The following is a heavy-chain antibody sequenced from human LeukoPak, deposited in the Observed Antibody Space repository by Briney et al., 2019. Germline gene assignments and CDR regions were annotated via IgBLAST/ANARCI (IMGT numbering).Heavy chain of an antibody. D-gene: IGHD3-22*01. CDR1: GFAFSSHW. CDR2: IKQDGSEK. CDR3: ARAESRRRAYYYDSSGYPGDP. V-gene: IGHV3-7*02. J-gene: IGHJ5*02. Sequence: PGGSLRLSCVASGFAFSSHWMTWVRQAPGKGLEWLANIKQDGSEKYYVDSVKGRFTISRDNAKNSLYLQMHGLRAEDTAVYYCARAESRRRAYYYDSSGYPGDPWGQGTLVTVSS.